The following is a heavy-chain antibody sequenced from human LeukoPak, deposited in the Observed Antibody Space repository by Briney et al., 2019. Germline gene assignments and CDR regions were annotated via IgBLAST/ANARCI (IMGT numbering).Heavy chain of an antibody. J-gene: IGHJ6*02. V-gene: IGHV5-51*01. CDR1: GYSFTSYW. CDR3: ARLGFESGMDV. CDR2: IYPGDSDT. Sequence: LGESLTISCKGSGYSFTSYWIGWVRQMPGKGMEWMGIIYPGDSDTRYSPSFQGQVTISADKSLSTAYLQCSSLKASDTAMYYCARLGFESGMDVWGQGTTVTVSS. D-gene: IGHD3-10*01.